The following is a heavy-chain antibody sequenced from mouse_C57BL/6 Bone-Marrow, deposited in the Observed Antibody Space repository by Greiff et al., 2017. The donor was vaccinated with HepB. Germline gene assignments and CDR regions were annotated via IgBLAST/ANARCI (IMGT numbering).Heavy chain of an antibody. CDR2: ISNGGGST. CDR3: ARHGDYDGDYAMDY. D-gene: IGHD2-4*01. Sequence: DVKLVESGGGLVQPGGSLKLSCAASGFTFSDYYMYWVRQTPEKRLEWVAYISNGGGSTYYPDTVKGRFTISRDNAKNTLYLQMSRLKSEDTAMYYCARHGDYDGDYAMDYWGQGTSVTVSS. CDR1: GFTFSDYY. V-gene: IGHV5-12*01. J-gene: IGHJ4*01.